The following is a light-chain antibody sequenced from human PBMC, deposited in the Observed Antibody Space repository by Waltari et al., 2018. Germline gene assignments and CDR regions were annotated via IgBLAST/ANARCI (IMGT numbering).Light chain of an antibody. Sequence: DIQMTQSPSTLSASVGDRVTITCRASQSVGIYLAWYLQKPGKAPKLLIYQASSVESGVSSRFRGGGSGTDFTLSISSLQPDDFGTYYCQQYFTYLGTFGQGTKVDVK. V-gene: IGKV1-5*03. CDR1: QSVGIY. CDR2: QAS. CDR3: QQYFTYLGT. J-gene: IGKJ1*01.